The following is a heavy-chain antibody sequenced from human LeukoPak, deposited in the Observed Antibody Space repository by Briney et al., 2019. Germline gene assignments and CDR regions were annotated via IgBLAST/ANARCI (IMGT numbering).Heavy chain of an antibody. J-gene: IGHJ6*03. CDR1: GGSISSYY. V-gene: IGHV4-59*01. Sequence: SETLSLTCTVSGGSISSYYWSWIRQPPGKGLEWIGYIYYSGSTNYNPSLKSRVTISVDTSKNQFSLKLSSVTAADTAVYYCARDLVVPAARAVSFSDYYTDVWGKGTTVTVSS. CDR3: ARDLVVPAARAVSFSDYYTDV. D-gene: IGHD2-2*01. CDR2: IYYSGST.